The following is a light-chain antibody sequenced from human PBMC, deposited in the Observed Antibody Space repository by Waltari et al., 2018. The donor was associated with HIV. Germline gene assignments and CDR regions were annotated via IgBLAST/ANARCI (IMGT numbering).Light chain of an antibody. Sequence: DIQMTQSPSSLSASVGDSVTITCRASQTVANKVNWYQQKPGKAPKILIYDTSSLQGGVPSRFTGSGSGADFTLTINSLQPDDFASYFCQQSYSYPLTFGPGTKVEIK. CDR1: QTVANK. CDR2: DTS. V-gene: IGKV1-39*01. CDR3: QQSYSYPLT. J-gene: IGKJ3*01.